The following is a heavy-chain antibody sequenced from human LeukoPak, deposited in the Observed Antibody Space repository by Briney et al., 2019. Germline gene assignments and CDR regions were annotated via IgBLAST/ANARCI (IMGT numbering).Heavy chain of an antibody. CDR2: ITCSCGST. CDR3: AKRLNNGWYTDAFDI. CDR1: GFTFSSYA. D-gene: IGHD6-19*01. Sequence: GGSLRLSCAASGFTFSSYAMSWVRQGPGKGLEWVSTITCSCGSTYYADSVKGRVTIPSDNSKNTLYLQMNSLRAEDTAIYFCAKRLNNGWYTDAFDIWGQGTVVSVSS. V-gene: IGHV3-23*01. J-gene: IGHJ3*02.